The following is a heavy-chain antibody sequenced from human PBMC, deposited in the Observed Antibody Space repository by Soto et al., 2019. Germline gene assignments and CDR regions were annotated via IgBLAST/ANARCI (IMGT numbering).Heavy chain of an antibody. CDR3: ARRTYDYQLLFHYYYGMDV. V-gene: IGHV4-39*01. D-gene: IGHD2-2*01. CDR2: IYYSGST. J-gene: IGHJ6*02. CDR1: GGSISSSSYY. Sequence: SETLSLTCNVSGGSISSSSYYWGWIRQPPGKGLEWIGSIYYSGSTYYNPSLKSRVTISVDTSKNQFSLKLSSVTAADTAVYYCARRTYDYQLLFHYYYGMDVWGQGTTVTVSS.